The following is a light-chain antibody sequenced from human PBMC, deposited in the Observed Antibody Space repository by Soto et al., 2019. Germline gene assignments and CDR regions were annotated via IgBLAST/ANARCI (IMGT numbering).Light chain of an antibody. CDR3: QQYHMCYA. V-gene: IGKV3-15*01. Sequence: EIVMTQSPATLSVSPGERATLSCRASQSVNSHLAWFQQRPGQAPRLLMYEASTRSTGVPARFSARWSGTDFSLSASGLMSEDLAVYYCQQYHMCYAFGLG. J-gene: IGKJ2*01. CDR2: EAS. CDR1: QSVNSH.